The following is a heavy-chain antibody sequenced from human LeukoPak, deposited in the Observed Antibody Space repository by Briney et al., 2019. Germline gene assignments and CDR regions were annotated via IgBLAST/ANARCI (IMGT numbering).Heavy chain of an antibody. CDR2: IYSSGSP. Sequence: SETLSLTCTVSGGSISSYYWRWVRQPPGKGLEWIGYIYSSGSPNYNPPLQSRVTISVDTSTTHFSLKLSSVTAADTAVYYCARGRKIYYYYYMDVWGKGTTVTVSS. CDR3: ARGRKIYYYYYMDV. J-gene: IGHJ6*03. CDR1: GGSISSYY. V-gene: IGHV4-59*01.